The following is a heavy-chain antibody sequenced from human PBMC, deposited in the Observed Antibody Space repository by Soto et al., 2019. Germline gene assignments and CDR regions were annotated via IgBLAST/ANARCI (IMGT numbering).Heavy chain of an antibody. D-gene: IGHD2-8*01. V-gene: IGHV3-48*02. CDR2: ISSSGSTI. CDR1: GFTFSSYS. CDR3: ARDLRMVYAIDFDY. J-gene: IGHJ4*02. Sequence: EVQLVESGGGLVQPGGSLRLPCAASGFTFSSYSMNWFRQAPGKGLEWVSYISSSGSTIYYADSVKGRFTISRDNAKNSLYLQMNSLRDEDTAVYYCARDLRMVYAIDFDYWGQGTLVTVSS.